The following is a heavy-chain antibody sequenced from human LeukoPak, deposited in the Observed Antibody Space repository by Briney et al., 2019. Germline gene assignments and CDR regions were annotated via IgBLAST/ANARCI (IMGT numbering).Heavy chain of an antibody. CDR1: GFTFNTYS. Sequence: KSGGSLRLSCAASGFTFNTYSMNWVRQAPGKGLEWVSSISGSNHYIYYADPVKGRFTTSRDNAKNSLYLQMNSLRAEDTAVYYCARELRYFDYWGQGTLVTVSS. V-gene: IGHV3-21*01. CDR3: ARELRYFDY. J-gene: IGHJ4*02. CDR2: ISGSNHYI. D-gene: IGHD3-9*01.